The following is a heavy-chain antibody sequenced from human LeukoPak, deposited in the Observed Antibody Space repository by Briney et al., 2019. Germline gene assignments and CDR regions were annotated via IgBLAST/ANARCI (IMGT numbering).Heavy chain of an antibody. D-gene: IGHD2-2*01. CDR2: ISGSGGST. J-gene: IGHJ5*02. CDR3: ANQGVPAPRGVNWFDL. Sequence: GGSLRLSCAASGFTFSSYAMSWVRQAPGKGLEWVSAISGSGGSTYYADSVKGRFTISRDNSKNTLYLQMNSLRAEDTAVYYCANQGVPAPRGVNWFDLWGQGTLVTVSS. CDR1: GFTFSSYA. V-gene: IGHV3-23*01.